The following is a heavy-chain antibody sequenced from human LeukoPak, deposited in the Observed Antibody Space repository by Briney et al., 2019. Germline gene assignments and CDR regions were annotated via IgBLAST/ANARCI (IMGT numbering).Heavy chain of an antibody. J-gene: IGHJ4*02. CDR3: AKEDSSGWYGY. Sequence: GRSLRLSRAASGFTFSSYGMHWVRQAPGKGLEWVAVISYDGSNKYYADSVKGRFTISRDNSKNTLYLQMNSLRAEDTAVYYCAKEDSSGWYGYWGQGTLVTVSS. D-gene: IGHD6-19*01. CDR1: GFTFSSYG. CDR2: ISYDGSNK. V-gene: IGHV3-30*18.